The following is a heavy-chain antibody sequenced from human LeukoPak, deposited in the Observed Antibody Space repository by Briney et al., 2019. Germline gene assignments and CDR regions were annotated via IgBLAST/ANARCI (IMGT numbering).Heavy chain of an antibody. CDR1: GYTFTSYG. CDR2: ISAYNGNT. V-gene: IGHV1-18*01. Sequence: VSVKVSCKASGYTFTSYGISWVRQAPGQGLEWMGWISAYNGNTNYAQKLQGRVTMTIDTSTSTAYMELRSLRSDDTAVYYCVRDHSGYFDYWGQGTLVTVSS. CDR3: VRDHSGYFDY. J-gene: IGHJ4*02.